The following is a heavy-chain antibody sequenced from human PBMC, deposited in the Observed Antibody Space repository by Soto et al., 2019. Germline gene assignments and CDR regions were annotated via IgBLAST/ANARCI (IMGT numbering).Heavy chain of an antibody. Sequence: QITLKESGPTLVKPTQTLTLTCTFSGFSLRSSGVGVGWIRQPPGKALEWLALIYWDDDKRYSPSLKSRLTITKHTATNPVVLTLTNIDPVDTATYYCAHNGCSGSSLDYFGQGTLVTVSS. V-gene: IGHV2-5*02. CDR2: IYWDDDK. CDR3: AHNGCSGSSLDY. D-gene: IGHD3-10*02. CDR1: GFSLRSSGVG. J-gene: IGHJ4*02.